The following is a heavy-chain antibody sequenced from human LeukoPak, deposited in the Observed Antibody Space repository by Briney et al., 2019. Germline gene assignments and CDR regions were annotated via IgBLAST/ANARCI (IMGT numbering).Heavy chain of an antibody. CDR3: ARGDRDLYCSSTSCYPVL. D-gene: IGHD2-2*01. CDR1: GFTFSSYS. Sequence: PGGSLRHSCVASGFTFSSYSMNWVRQAPGKGLGWVSSIRSSSSYIYYADSVKGRFTISRDNAKNSLYLQMNSLRAEDTAVYYCARGDRDLYCSSTSCYPVLGGQGTLVTVSS. CDR2: IRSSSSYI. J-gene: IGHJ4*02. V-gene: IGHV3-21*01.